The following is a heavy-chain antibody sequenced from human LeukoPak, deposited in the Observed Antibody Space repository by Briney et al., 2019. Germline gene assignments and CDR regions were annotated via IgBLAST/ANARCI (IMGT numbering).Heavy chain of an antibody. CDR3: ARVAEAAAFDY. J-gene: IGHJ4*02. CDR2: ISGNGGST. Sequence: GGSLRLSCAASGFTFSSYGMSWVRQAPGKGLEWVSAISGNGGSTYYADSVKGRFTISRDNAKSSLYLQMNSLRADDTAVYYCARVAEAAAFDYWGQGTLVTVSS. CDR1: GFTFSSYG. D-gene: IGHD6-13*01. V-gene: IGHV3-23*01.